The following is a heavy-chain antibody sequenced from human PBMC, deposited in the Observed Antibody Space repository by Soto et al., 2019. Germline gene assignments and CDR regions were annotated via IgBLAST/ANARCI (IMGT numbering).Heavy chain of an antibody. CDR1: GGTFSSYA. J-gene: IGHJ4*02. CDR2: IIPIFGTA. CDR3: ARGDGSGGYSSGVPVFDY. Sequence: QVQLVQSGAEVKKPGASVKVSCKASGGTFSSYAISWVRQAPGQGLEWMGWIIPIFGTANYAQKFQGRVTITADDSTRTASMELRSMRSEDTAVYYCARGDGSGGYSSGVPVFDYWGQGTLVTVSS. D-gene: IGHD5-18*01. V-gene: IGHV1-69*01.